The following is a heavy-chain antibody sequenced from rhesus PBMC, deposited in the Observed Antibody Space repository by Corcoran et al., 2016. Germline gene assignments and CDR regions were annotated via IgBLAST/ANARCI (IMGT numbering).Heavy chain of an antibody. V-gene: IGHV4-93*02. CDR1: GGSISSSNW. CDR2: IYGRGGST. D-gene: IGHD5-42*01. J-gene: IGHJ4*01. CDR3: ARRWGSGHFYY. Sequence: AVVKPSETLSLTCAVSGGSISSSNWWSWIRQSPGKGLEWIGGIYGRGGSTEYNHYLKSRVTNSIDTTNNQFSMKLSAVTAADTAVYYCARRWGSGHFYYWGQGVLVTVSS.